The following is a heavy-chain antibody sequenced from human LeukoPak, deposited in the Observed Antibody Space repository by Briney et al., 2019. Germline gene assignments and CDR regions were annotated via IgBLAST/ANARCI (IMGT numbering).Heavy chain of an antibody. V-gene: IGHV4-34*01. J-gene: IGHJ4*02. CDR3: ARDTYYYDSSGYWADY. D-gene: IGHD3-22*01. CDR2: INHSGST. Sequence: SETLSLTCAVYGGSFSGYYWSWIRQPPGKGLEWIGEINHSGSTNYNPSLKSRVTISVDTSKNQFSLKLSSVTAADTAVYYCARDTYYYDSSGYWADYWGQGTLVTVSS. CDR1: GGSFSGYY.